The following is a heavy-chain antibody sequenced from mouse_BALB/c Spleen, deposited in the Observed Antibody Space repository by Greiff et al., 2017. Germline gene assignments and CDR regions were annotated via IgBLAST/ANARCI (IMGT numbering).Heavy chain of an antibody. J-gene: IGHJ3*01. V-gene: IGHV1-14*01. CDR2: INPYNDGT. CDR3: ARGTTAKGFAY. D-gene: IGHD1-2*01. Sequence: VQLQQSGAELVKPGASEKMSCKASGYTFTSYVMHWVKQKPGQGLEWIGYINPYNDGTKYNEKFKGKATLTSDKSSSTAYMELSSLTSEDSAVYYCARGTTAKGFAYWGQGTLVTVSA. CDR1: GYTFTSYV.